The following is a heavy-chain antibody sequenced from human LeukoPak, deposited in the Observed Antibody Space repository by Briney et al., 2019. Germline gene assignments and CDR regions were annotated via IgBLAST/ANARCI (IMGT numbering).Heavy chain of an antibody. Sequence: NSSETLSLTCTVSGASISNGGYYWSWLRQHPGKGLEWIGYIYYSGRTYYNPSLKSRVTTSVDTSQNQFSLKLSSVTAADTAVYYCARKTPYVPNGMDVWGQGTTVTVSS. CDR2: IYYSGRT. J-gene: IGHJ6*02. CDR1: GASISNGGYY. CDR3: ARKTPYVPNGMDV. V-gene: IGHV4-31*03. D-gene: IGHD2-2*01.